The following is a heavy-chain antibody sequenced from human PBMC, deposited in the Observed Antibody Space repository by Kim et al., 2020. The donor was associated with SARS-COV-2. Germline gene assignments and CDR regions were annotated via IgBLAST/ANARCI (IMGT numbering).Heavy chain of an antibody. CDR3: ARLRDIVATSFWYYFDY. V-gene: IGHV4-39*01. J-gene: IGHJ4*02. Sequence: SETLSLTCTVSGGSISSSSYYWGWIRQPPGKGLEWIGSIYYSGSTYYNPSLKSRVTISVDTSKNQFSLKLSSVTAADTAVYYCARLRDIVATSFWYYFDYWGQGTLVTVSS. D-gene: IGHD5-12*01. CDR1: GGSISSSSYY. CDR2: IYYSGST.